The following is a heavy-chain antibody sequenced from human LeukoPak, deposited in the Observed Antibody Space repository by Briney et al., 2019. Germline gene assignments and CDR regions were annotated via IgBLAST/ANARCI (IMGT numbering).Heavy chain of an antibody. CDR1: GGSINNYY. V-gene: IGHV4-59*01. D-gene: IGHD3-22*01. J-gene: IGHJ5*02. CDR2: IYYSGST. CDR3: AREDYYDSSGQNWFDP. Sequence: PSETLSLTCTVSGGSINNYYWNWIRQPPGKGLEWIGYIYYSGSTNYNPSLKSRVTISVDTSKNQFSLKLSSVTAADTAVYYCAREDYYDSSGQNWFDPWGQGTLVTVSS.